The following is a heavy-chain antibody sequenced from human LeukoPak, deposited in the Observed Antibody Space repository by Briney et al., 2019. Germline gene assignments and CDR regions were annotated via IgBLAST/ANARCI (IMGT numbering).Heavy chain of an antibody. V-gene: IGHV3-48*03. Sequence: GGSLRLSCAASGFTFSSYEMNWVRQAPGKGLKWVSYISSRGNTIYYADSVKGRFTISRDNAKISLYLQMNSLRVEDTAIYYCARSLGPTRPFDYWGQGTLLIVSS. D-gene: IGHD5-24*01. CDR1: GFTFSSYE. J-gene: IGHJ4*02. CDR3: ARSLGPTRPFDY. CDR2: ISSRGNTI.